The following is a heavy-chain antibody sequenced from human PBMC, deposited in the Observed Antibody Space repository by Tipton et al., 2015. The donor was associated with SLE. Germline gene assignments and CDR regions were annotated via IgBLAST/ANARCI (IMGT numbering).Heavy chain of an antibody. CDR3: AKDGSAAGPEGYFGY. CDR1: GFTFSSYG. J-gene: IGHJ4*02. D-gene: IGHD6-13*01. CDR2: IWYDGSNK. V-gene: IGHV3-33*06. Sequence: LSLTCAASGFTFSSYGLHWVRQAPGKGLEWVAVIWYDGSNKYYADSVKGRFAISRDNSKNTLYLQMNSLRAEDTAVYYCAKDGSAAGPEGYFGYWGQGTLVTVSS.